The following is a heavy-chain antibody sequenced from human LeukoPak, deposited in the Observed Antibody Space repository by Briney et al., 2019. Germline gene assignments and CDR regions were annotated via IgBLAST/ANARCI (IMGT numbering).Heavy chain of an antibody. J-gene: IGHJ5*02. D-gene: IGHD5-18*01. Sequence: ESLKISCNGSGYTFSNFWIGWVRQMPGKGLEWMGIIYPGDSSTKYSPSLQGRVAISTDASINTAFLQVDNLEASDTAFHYCARHSCVGIRRIVDPWGQGTPVSVSS. CDR1: GYTFSNFW. CDR2: IYPGDSST. CDR3: ARHSCVGIRRIVDP. V-gene: IGHV5-51*01.